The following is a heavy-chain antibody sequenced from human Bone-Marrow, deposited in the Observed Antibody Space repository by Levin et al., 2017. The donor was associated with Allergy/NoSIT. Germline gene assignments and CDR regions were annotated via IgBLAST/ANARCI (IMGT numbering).Heavy chain of an antibody. Sequence: GGSLRLSCAASGFTFSTYGMHWVRQAPGKGLEWVAVIWSDGSYQYYAGSVKGRFTISRDNSKNTLYLQMNSLRPEDTAVYYCARDPQSKGTVSVDYWGQGTLVTVSS. D-gene: IGHD1-1*01. CDR1: GFTFSTYG. CDR2: IWSDGSYQ. V-gene: IGHV3-33*01. CDR3: ARDPQSKGTVSVDY. J-gene: IGHJ4*02.